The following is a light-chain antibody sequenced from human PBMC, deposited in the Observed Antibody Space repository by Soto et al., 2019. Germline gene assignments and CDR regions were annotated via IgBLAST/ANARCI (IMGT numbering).Light chain of an antibody. CDR3: QQYHGYSLT. Sequence: DIQMTQSPSTLSASVGDRVTITCRASQGIGNYLGWYQQKPGKGPKRLVYAISSFHSGVPSRFSGSESGTEFILTISGLQPDDFATYYCQQYHGYSLTFGQGTKVDIK. V-gene: IGKV1-17*01. CDR1: QGIGNY. J-gene: IGKJ1*01. CDR2: AIS.